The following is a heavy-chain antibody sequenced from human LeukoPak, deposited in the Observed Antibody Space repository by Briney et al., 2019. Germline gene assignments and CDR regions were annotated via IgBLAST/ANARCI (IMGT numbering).Heavy chain of an antibody. CDR2: MNPNSGNT. J-gene: IGHJ4*02. CDR3: ARGPRSGWYPYYFDY. CDR1: GYTFTSYD. V-gene: IGHV1-8*03. Sequence: ASVKVSFKASGYTFTSYDINWVRQATGQGLEWMGWMNPNSGNTGYAQKFQGRVTITRNTSISTAYMELSSLRSEDTAVYYCARGPRSGWYPYYFDYWGQGTLVTVSS. D-gene: IGHD6-19*01.